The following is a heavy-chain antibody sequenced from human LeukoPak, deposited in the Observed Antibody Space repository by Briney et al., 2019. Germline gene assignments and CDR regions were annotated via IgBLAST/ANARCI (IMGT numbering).Heavy chain of an antibody. CDR3: ARGNYYDSSGFDY. J-gene: IGHJ4*02. V-gene: IGHV4-59*01. D-gene: IGHD3-22*01. CDR2: IYYSGST. CDR1: RGSLDSYY. Sequence: SETLSLTCSVSRGSLDSYYWSWIRQPPGKGLEWIGYIYYSGSTNYNPSLKSRVTISVDTSKNQFSLKLSSVTAADTAVYYCARGNYYDSSGFDYWGQGTLVTVSS.